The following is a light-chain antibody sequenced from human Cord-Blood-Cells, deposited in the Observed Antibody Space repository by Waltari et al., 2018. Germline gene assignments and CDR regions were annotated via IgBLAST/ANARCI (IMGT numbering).Light chain of an antibody. CDR2: LNSDGSH. J-gene: IGLJ2*01. V-gene: IGLV4-69*01. CDR1: SGHSSYA. CDR3: QTWGTGIHVV. Sequence: QLVLPQSPSTSSSLGASVKLTCTLSSGHSSYAIAWHQQQPEKGPRYLMKLNSDGSHRKGDGIPDRFSGSSSGAERYLTISSLQSEDEADYYCQTWGTGIHVVFGGGTKLTVL.